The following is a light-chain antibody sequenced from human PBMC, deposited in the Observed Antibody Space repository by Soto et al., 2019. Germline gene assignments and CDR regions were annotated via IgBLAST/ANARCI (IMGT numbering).Light chain of an antibody. CDR2: GAS. CDR3: QQDGTSPLT. J-gene: IGKJ4*01. V-gene: IGKV3-20*01. Sequence: ELVLTQSPRTLSLSPGERATLSCRASQSVSSSYLAWYQQKPGQAPRLLIYGASSRATGIPDRFSGSGSGTDFTLTISRLEPEAVLVYCCQQDGTSPLTFGGGTKIQIK. CDR1: QSVSSSY.